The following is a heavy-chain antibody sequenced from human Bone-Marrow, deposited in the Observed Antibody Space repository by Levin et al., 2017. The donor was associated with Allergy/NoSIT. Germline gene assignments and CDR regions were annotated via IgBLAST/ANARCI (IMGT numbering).Heavy chain of an antibody. J-gene: IGHJ6*02. CDR3: TRGVGGSGHYYYGMDV. Sequence: GESLKISCATSGFTFSGSAIHWVRQSSGKGLEWVGRIRSTLNNYATTFAASVKGRFTISRDDSTNTIYLQMNSLITEDTAVYYCTRGVGGSGHYYYGMDVWGPGTAVTVS. CDR2: IRSTLNNYAT. D-gene: IGHD4-23*01. V-gene: IGHV3-73*01. CDR1: GFTFSGSA.